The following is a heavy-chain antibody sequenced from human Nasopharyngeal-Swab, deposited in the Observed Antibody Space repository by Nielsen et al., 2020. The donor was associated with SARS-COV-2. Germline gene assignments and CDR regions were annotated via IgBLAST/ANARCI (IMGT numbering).Heavy chain of an antibody. V-gene: IGHV4-61*01. J-gene: IGHJ5*02. Sequence: SETLSLTCAVSGGSISSGTYYWSWIRQPPGKGLEWIGYIYYSGTTDYNPSLKSRVTMSVDTSKNQFSLKLTSVTAADTAVYYCAAQGLGYCSGGSCFRFHPWGQGTLVTVPS. CDR1: GGSISSGTYY. D-gene: IGHD2-15*01. CDR3: AAQGLGYCSGGSCFRFHP. CDR2: IYYSGTT.